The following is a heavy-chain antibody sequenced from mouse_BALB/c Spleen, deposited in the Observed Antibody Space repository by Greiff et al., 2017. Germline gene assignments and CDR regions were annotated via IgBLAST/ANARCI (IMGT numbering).Heavy chain of an antibody. V-gene: IGHV10-1*02. CDR1: GFTFNTYT. Sequence: EVKLVESGGGLVQPKGSLKLSCAASGFTFNTYTMNWVRQAPGKGLEWVARIRSKSNNYATYYADSVKDRFTISRDDSQSMLYLQMNNLKTEDTAMYYCVRMRDYYGSSLYYAMDYWGQGTSVTVSS. CDR2: IRSKSNNYAT. D-gene: IGHD1-1*01. CDR3: VRMRDYYGSSLYYAMDY. J-gene: IGHJ4*01.